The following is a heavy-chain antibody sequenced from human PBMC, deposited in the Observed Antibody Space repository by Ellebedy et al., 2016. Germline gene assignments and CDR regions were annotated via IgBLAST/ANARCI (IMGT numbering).Heavy chain of an antibody. Sequence: GESLKISXAASGFTFSSYAMSWVRQAPGKGLEWVSAISGSGGSTYYADSVKGRFTISRDNSKNTLYLQMNSLRAEDTAVYHCAKHNWNENFDYWGQGTLVTVSS. J-gene: IGHJ4*02. D-gene: IGHD1-1*01. V-gene: IGHV3-23*01. CDR2: ISGSGGST. CDR1: GFTFSSYA. CDR3: AKHNWNENFDY.